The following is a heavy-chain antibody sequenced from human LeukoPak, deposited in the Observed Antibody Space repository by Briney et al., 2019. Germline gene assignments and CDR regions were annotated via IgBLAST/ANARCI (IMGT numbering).Heavy chain of an antibody. CDR1: GFSLSTSGVG. D-gene: IGHD3-16*01. V-gene: IGHV2-5*02. Sequence: ESGPTLVKPTQTLTLTCTFSGFSLSTSGVGVGWIRQPPGKALEWLALIYRDDDKRYSPSLKSRLTITKDTSKNQVVLTMTNMDPVDTATYYCALRLTSRAFDIWGQGTMVTVSS. CDR2: IYRDDDK. J-gene: IGHJ3*02. CDR3: ALRLTSRAFDI.